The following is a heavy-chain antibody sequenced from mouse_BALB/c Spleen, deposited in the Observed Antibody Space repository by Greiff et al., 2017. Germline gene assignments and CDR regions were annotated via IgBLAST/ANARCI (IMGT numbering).Heavy chain of an antibody. Sequence: QVQLQQSGAELVRPGVSVKISCKGSGYTFTDYAMHWVKQSHAKSLEWIGVISTYYGDASYNQKFKGKATMTVDKSSSTAYMELARLTSEDSAIYYCARSEFITTATGTYFDYWGQGTTLTVSS. CDR1: GYTFTDYA. J-gene: IGHJ2*01. CDR3: ARSEFITTATGTYFDY. CDR2: ISTYYGDA. V-gene: IGHV1S137*01. D-gene: IGHD1-2*01.